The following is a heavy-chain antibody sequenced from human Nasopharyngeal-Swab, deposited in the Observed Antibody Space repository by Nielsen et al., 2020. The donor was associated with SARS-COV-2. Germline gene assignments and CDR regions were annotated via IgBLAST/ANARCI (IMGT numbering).Heavy chain of an antibody. J-gene: IGHJ6*02. CDR2: ISWKSANI. D-gene: IGHD3-10*01. Sequence: VGQAPGKGLEWFSGISWKSANIGYADSVKGRFTISRDNAKNSLHLQMNSLRAEDMAVYYCAKSTGIYYYYYGVEVWGQGTTVTVSS. V-gene: IGHV3-9*03. CDR3: AKSTGIYYYYYGVEV.